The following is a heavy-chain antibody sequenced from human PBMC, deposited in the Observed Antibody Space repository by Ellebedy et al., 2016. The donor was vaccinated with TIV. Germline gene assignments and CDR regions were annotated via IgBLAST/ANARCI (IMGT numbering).Heavy chain of an antibody. CDR2: ISSSSSYT. Sequence: PGGSLRLSCAASGFTFSDYYMSWIRQAPGKGLEWLSYISSSSSYTNYADSVKGRFTISRENAKNSRYLQMNSLRAEDTAVYYCARESQTAMADYWGQGTLVTVSS. J-gene: IGHJ4*02. D-gene: IGHD5-18*01. V-gene: IGHV3-11*06. CDR1: GFTFSDYY. CDR3: ARESQTAMADY.